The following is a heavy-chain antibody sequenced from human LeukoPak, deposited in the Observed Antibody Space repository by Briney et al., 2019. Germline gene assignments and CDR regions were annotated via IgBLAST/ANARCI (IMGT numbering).Heavy chain of an antibody. CDR3: ARERKTTGTERWFDP. D-gene: IGHD1-1*01. CDR1: GGSISSGGYY. J-gene: IGHJ5*02. CDR2: IYYSGST. Sequence: SQTLSLTCTVSGGSISSGGYYWSWIRQHPGKGLEWIGYIYYSGSTYYNPSLKSRVTISVDTSKNQFSLKLSSVTAADTAVYHCARERKTTGTERWFDPWGQGTLVTVSS. V-gene: IGHV4-31*03.